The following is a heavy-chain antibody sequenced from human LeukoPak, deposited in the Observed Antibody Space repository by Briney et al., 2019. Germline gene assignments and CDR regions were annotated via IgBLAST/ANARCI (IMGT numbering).Heavy chain of an antibody. CDR2: ISYDGSNE. V-gene: IGHV3-30-3*01. CDR3: ARSCSSASCYQD. CDR1: GFTFSSYV. J-gene: IGHJ4*02. D-gene: IGHD2-2*01. Sequence: GGSLRLSCAASGFTFSSYVMHWVRQAPGKGLEWVAIISYDGSNEYYADSVKGRFTISRDNSKNTLYLQMNSLRAEDTAVYYCARSCSSASCYQDWGQGTLVTVSS.